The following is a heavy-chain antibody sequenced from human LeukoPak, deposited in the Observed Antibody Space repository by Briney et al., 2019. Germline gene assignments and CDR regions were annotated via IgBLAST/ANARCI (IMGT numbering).Heavy chain of an antibody. CDR2: IGGSSDFT. CDR1: GFTFSDYA. Sequence: GGSLRLSCAASGFTFSDYALSWVRQAPGKGLEWVSAIGGSSDFTYYAEYVKGRFTISRDNSKETLYLQMNSLRAEDTAVYYCAKADRGWGVITKDWGQGTLVTVSS. V-gene: IGHV3-23*01. D-gene: IGHD3-10*01. J-gene: IGHJ4*02. CDR3: AKADRGWGVITKD.